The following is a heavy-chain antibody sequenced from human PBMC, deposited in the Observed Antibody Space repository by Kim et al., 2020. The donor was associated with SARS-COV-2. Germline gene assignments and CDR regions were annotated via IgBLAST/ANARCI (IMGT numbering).Heavy chain of an antibody. Sequence: SETLSLTCTVSGGSISSYYWSWIRQPAGKGLEWIGRIYTSGSTNYNPSLKSRVTMSVDTSKNQFSLKLSSVTAADTAVYYCARDSKKSTISGYYYGMDVWGQGTTVTVSS. V-gene: IGHV4-4*07. CDR2: IYTSGST. J-gene: IGHJ6*02. D-gene: IGHD3-3*01. CDR3: ARDSKKSTISGYYYGMDV. CDR1: GGSISSYY.